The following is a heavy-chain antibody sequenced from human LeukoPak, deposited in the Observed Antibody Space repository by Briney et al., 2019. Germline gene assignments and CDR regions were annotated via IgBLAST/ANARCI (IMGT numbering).Heavy chain of an antibody. CDR3: ARWNDYGETFDY. D-gene: IGHD4-17*01. CDR1: GFTFSSYE. J-gene: IGHJ4*02. V-gene: IGHV3-48*03. Sequence: PGGSLRLSCAASGFTFSSYEMNWVRQAPGKGLEWVSYISSSGSTIYYADSVKGRFTISRDNAKNSLYLQMNSLRAEDTAVYYCARWNDYGETFDYWGQGTLATVSS. CDR2: ISSSGSTI.